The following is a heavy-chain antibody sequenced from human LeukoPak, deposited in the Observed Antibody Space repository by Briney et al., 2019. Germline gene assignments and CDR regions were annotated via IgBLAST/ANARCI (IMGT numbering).Heavy chain of an antibody. Sequence: SETLSLTCTVSGGSISSSSYYWGWIRQPPGKGLEWIGSIYYSGSTYYNPSLKSRVTISVDTSKNQFSLKLSSVTAADTAVYYCARGDGTVVPDKNWFDPWGQGTLVTVSS. CDR1: GGSISSSSYY. D-gene: IGHD2-2*01. J-gene: IGHJ5*02. CDR3: ARGDGTVVPDKNWFDP. CDR2: IYYSGST. V-gene: IGHV4-39*01.